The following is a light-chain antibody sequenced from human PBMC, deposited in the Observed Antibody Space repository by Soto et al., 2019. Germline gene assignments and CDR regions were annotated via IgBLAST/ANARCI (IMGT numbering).Light chain of an antibody. Sequence: QSVLTQPASVSGSPGQSITISCTGTSSDIGGYNYVSWYQQHPGKAPKLMIYGASNRPSGVSGRFFGSKSGNTASLTISGLQPEDEADYYCSSYTSSSTVVFGGGTKLTVL. V-gene: IGLV2-14*01. CDR1: SSDIGGYNY. CDR2: GAS. CDR3: SSYTSSSTVV. J-gene: IGLJ2*01.